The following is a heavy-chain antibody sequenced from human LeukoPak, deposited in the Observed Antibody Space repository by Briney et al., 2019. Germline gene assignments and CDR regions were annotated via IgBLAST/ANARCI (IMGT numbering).Heavy chain of an antibody. CDR3: ARELPTYYDYVWGSYRYYFDY. Sequence: SETLSLTCAVYGGSFSGYYWSWIRQPPGKGLEWIGEVNHSGSTNYNPSLKSRVTISVDTSKNQFSLKLSSVTAADTAVYYCARELPTYYDYVWGSYRYYFDYWGQGTLVTVSS. CDR2: VNHSGST. V-gene: IGHV4-34*01. D-gene: IGHD3-16*02. CDR1: GGSFSGYY. J-gene: IGHJ4*02.